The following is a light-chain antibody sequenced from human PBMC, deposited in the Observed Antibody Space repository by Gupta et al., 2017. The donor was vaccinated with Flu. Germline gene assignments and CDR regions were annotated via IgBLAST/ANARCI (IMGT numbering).Light chain of an antibody. CDR3: QQRDSLPIT. V-gene: IGKV6-21*01. CDR1: QSIGRS. CDR2: YAS. J-gene: IGKJ4*01. Sequence: EIELTQSPNFQSVTPKGTVIITCRASQSIGRSLHWYQQKPQQSPKLLIKYASQYGSGVPSRFSGGGSGTDFTLTINSLEAEDAATYYCQQRDSLPITFGGGTKVEIK.